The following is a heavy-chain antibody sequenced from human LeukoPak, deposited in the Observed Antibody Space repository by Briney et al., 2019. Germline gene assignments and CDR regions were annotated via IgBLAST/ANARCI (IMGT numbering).Heavy chain of an antibody. CDR2: ISDSGSTI. CDR3: AIYYDSSGSIDH. J-gene: IGHJ4*02. D-gene: IGHD3-22*01. CDR1: GFIFSDYY. Sequence: GGSLRLSCAASGFIFSDYYMTWIRRTPGKGLEWLSYISDSGSTINYADSVKGRLTISRDNAKKSLFLQVNSLRAEDTAVYYCAIYYDSSGSIDHWGQGTLVTVSS. V-gene: IGHV3-11*01.